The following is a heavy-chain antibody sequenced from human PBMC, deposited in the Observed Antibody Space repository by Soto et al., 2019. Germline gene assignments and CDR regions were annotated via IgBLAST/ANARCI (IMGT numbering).Heavy chain of an antibody. J-gene: IGHJ6*02. CDR2: IIPIFGTA. CDR3: ARRVVTTYGMDV. Sequence: SVKVSCKASGGTFSSYAISWVRQAPGQGLEWMGGIIPIFGTANYAQKFQGRVTITADESTSTAYMELSSLRSEDTAVYYCARRVVTTYGMDVWGQGTTVTVSS. D-gene: IGHD3-22*01. CDR1: GGTFSSYA. V-gene: IGHV1-69*13.